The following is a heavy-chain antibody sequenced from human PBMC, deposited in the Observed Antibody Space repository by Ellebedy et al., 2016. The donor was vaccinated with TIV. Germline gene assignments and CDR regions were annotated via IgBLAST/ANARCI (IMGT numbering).Heavy chain of an antibody. CDR3: AKGRLVVVGDY. V-gene: IGHV3-23*01. D-gene: IGHD2-15*01. CDR1: GLTFSDAW. Sequence: GESLKISCVASGLTFSDAWMSWVRQAPGKGLEWVSGISGSGSLTYYADSVKGRFTISRDNSKNTLYLQMNSLRAEDTAVYYCAKGRLVVVGDYWGQGTLVTVSS. CDR2: ISGSGSLT. J-gene: IGHJ4*02.